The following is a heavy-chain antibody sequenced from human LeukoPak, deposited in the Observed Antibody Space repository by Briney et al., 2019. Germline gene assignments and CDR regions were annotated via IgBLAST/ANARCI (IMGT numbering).Heavy chain of an antibody. D-gene: IGHD6-19*01. Sequence: GGSLRLSWAASGFTFSSYAMHWVRQAPGKGLEWVAVISYDGSNKYYADSVKGRFTISRDNSKNTLYLQMNSLRAEDTAVYYCARAGRKWLVPDYWGQGTLVTVSS. CDR2: ISYDGSNK. V-gene: IGHV3-30-3*01. J-gene: IGHJ4*02. CDR3: ARAGRKWLVPDY. CDR1: GFTFSSYA.